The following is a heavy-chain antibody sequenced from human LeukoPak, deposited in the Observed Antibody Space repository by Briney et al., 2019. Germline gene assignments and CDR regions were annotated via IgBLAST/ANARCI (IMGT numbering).Heavy chain of an antibody. J-gene: IGHJ4*02. D-gene: IGHD2-21*02. CDR2: ISGSGGST. V-gene: IGHV3-23*01. CDR1: GFTFSSYA. CDR3: ATKQAYCGGDCYSNYFDY. Sequence: PGGSLRLSCAASGFTFSSYAMSWVRQAPGKGLEWVSAISGSGGSTYYADSVKGRFTISRDNSKNTLYLQMNSLRAEDTAVYYCATKQAYCGGDCYSNYFDYWGQGTLVTVSS.